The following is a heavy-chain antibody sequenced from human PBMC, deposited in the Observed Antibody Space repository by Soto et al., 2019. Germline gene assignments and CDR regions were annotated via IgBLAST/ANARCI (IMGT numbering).Heavy chain of an antibody. J-gene: IGHJ5*01. CDR2: IYPGDSDT. V-gene: IGHV5-51*01. CDR1: GYSFTTYW. Sequence: ESLKISCKGSGYSFTTYWIGWVRQMPGKGLEWMGIIYPGDSDTRYSPSFQGQVTISADKSISTAYLQWNSLKASDTAMYYCARSGDSSPYWFDSWGQGTLVTVSS. CDR3: ARSGDSSPYWFDS. D-gene: IGHD3-22*01.